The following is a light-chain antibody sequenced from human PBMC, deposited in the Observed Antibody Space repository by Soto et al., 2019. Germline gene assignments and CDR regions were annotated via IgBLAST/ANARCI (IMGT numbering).Light chain of an antibody. J-gene: IGKJ5*01. CDR1: QSVSSD. Sequence: EIVMTQSPVTLSVSPGERATLSCRASQSVSSDLAWYQQKPGQAPRLLIYGASTRATGIPARFSGSGSGTDFTLTISRLEPEDFAVYWCQQYNNWPLTFGPGTRLEIK. CDR3: QQYNNWPLT. CDR2: GAS. V-gene: IGKV3-15*01.